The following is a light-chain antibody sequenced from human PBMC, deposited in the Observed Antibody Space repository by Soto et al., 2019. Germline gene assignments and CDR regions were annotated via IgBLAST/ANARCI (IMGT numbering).Light chain of an antibody. CDR3: KSYAGSNTYV. J-gene: IGLJ1*01. V-gene: IGLV2-8*01. Sequence: QSALTQPPSASGSPGQSVTISCTGTKNDIGVYDFVSWYQHHPGKAPRLIIYEVVQRPSGVPDRFSGSKSGNTASPTVSVLQAADEADYFCKSYAGSNTYVFGSGTKVTVL. CDR2: EVV. CDR1: KNDIGVYDF.